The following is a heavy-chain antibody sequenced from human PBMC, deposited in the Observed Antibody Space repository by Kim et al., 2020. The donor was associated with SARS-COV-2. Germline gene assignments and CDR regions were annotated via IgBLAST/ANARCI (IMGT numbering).Heavy chain of an antibody. Sequence: GGSLRLSCAASGFTFNRYWMSWIRQTPGKGLERVANIKEDGSEEYYVDSVKGRFSISRDNAKNSLFLQMDRLRAEDTAIYYCAIVIVMVPGSSDHFDYWGQETLDTVPS. CDR3: AIVIVMVPGSSDHFDY. J-gene: IGHJ4*02. D-gene: IGHD2-2*01. V-gene: IGHV3-7*01. CDR2: IKEDGSEE. CDR1: GFTFNRYW.